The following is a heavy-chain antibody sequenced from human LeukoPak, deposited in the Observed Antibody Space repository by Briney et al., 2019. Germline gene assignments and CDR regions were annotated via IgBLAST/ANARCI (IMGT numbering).Heavy chain of an antibody. J-gene: IGHJ4*02. CDR2: ITGSGGST. D-gene: IGHD3-10*01. V-gene: IGHV3-23*01. Sequence: GGSLRLSCAASGFTFSSYAMSWVRQAPGKGLEWVSGITGSGGSTHYSDSVDGRFTISRDNSNNMLYLQMSSLRADDTAVYYCAKDKSYGSGSYQFDFWGQGTLVTVPS. CDR1: GFTFSSYA. CDR3: AKDKSYGSGSYQFDF.